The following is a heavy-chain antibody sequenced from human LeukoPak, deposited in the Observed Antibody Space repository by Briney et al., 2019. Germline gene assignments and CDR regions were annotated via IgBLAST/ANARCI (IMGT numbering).Heavy chain of an antibody. CDR3: ARDLGGSYYGGVY. CDR1: GFTFSSYW. CDR2: IKQDGSEK. Sequence: GGSLRLSCAASGFTFSSYWMSWVRQAPGKGLEWVANIKQDGSEKYYVDSVKGRFTISRDNAKNSLYLQMNSLRAEDTAVYYCARDLGGSYYGGVYWGQGTLVTVSS. V-gene: IGHV3-7*01. J-gene: IGHJ4*02. D-gene: IGHD1-26*01.